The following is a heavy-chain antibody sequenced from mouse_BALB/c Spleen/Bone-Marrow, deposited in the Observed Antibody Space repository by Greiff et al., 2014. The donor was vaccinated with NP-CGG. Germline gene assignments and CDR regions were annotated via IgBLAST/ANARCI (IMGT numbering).Heavy chain of an antibody. CDR2: INNNGGST. CDR3: ARVYGWYFDV. D-gene: IGHD1-1*01. Sequence: EVQLVESGGGLVQPGGSLKPSCVASGFTFSSYGMSWVRQTPDKRLELVATINNNGGSTYYPDSVKGQFTISRDNAKNTLYLQMSSLKSEDTAMYYCARVYGWYFDVWGAGTTVTVSS. CDR1: GFTFSSYG. V-gene: IGHV5-6-3*01. J-gene: IGHJ1*01.